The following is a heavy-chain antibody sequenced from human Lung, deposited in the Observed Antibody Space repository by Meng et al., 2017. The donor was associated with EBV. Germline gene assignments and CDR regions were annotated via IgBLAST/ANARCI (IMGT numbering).Heavy chain of an antibody. Sequence: LPLPHSGSGLVLPSHTLFLTCAVSWGSISSGGYSWSWIRQPPGKGLEWIGYIYYSGSTYYNPSLKSLVSISVDTSNNQFSLKLSSVTAADTAVYYCARAVDTGYFDYWGQGTLVTVSS. CDR1: WGSISSGGYS. CDR2: IYYSGST. CDR3: ARAVDTGYFDY. D-gene: IGHD5-18*01. J-gene: IGHJ4*02. V-gene: IGHV4-30-2*05.